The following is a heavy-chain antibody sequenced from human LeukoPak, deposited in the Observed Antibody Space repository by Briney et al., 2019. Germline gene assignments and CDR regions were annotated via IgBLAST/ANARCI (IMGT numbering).Heavy chain of an antibody. V-gene: IGHV4-39*01. CDR1: GDSISSTNFY. D-gene: IGHD3-22*01. Sequence: SETLSLTCSVSGDSISSTNFYWGWIRQPPGKGLEWIGTIYYRGSTYSNPSLKSRVTISADTSRNQFSLKLSSVTAADTAVYYRARHSNYYDTSGYFYPFDSWGQGALVAVSS. J-gene: IGHJ4*02. CDR3: ARHSNYYDTSGYFYPFDS. CDR2: IYYRGST.